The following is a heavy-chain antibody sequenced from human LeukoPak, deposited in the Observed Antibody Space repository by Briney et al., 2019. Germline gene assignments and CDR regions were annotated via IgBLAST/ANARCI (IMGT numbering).Heavy chain of an antibody. J-gene: IGHJ4*02. V-gene: IGHV4-34*01. Sequence: SETLSLTCAVYGGSFSGYYWSWIRQPPGKGLEWIGEINHSGSTNYNPSLKSRVTISVDTSKNQFSLKLSSVTAADTAVYYCARHRGWYFYFDYWGQGTLVTVSS. CDR3: ARHRGWYFYFDY. CDR2: INHSGST. CDR1: GGSFSGYY. D-gene: IGHD6-19*01.